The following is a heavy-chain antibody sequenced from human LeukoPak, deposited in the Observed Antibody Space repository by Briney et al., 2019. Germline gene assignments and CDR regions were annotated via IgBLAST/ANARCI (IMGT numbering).Heavy chain of an antibody. CDR3: ARIGLGRDAYNSFDF. CDR1: GFTFSSYW. J-gene: IGHJ4*02. V-gene: IGHV3-74*01. Sequence: GGSLRLSCAASGFTFSSYWMHWVRHAPGKGLVWVSRKSDGSTNYADSVRGRFTISRDNVENSLYLQMNNLRGEDTGVYFCARIGLGRDAYNSFDFWGQGTLVTVSS. CDR2: KSDGST. D-gene: IGHD5-24*01.